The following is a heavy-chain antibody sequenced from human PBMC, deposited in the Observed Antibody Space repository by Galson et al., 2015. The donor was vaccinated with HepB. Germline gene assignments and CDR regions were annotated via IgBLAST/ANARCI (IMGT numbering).Heavy chain of an antibody. V-gene: IGHV2-70*11. Sequence: PALVKPTQTLRLTCTFSGFSLSTTGMCVSWLRQPPGKALEWLARIDWDDDQYSSTSLKTRPTISKATPKQQVGLTMANMDPVDTATYYCARCPPGLRSHNGMDVWGQGTTVIVSS. CDR3: ARCPPGLRSHNGMDV. J-gene: IGHJ6*02. D-gene: IGHD5-12*01. CDR2: IDWDDDQ. CDR1: GFSLSTTGMC.